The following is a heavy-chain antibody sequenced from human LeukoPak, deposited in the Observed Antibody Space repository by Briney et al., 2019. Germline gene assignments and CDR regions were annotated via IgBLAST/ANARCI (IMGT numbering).Heavy chain of an antibody. CDR2: INTNTGNP. J-gene: IGHJ6*03. D-gene: IGHD1-1*01. CDR3: ARWVRANLGYYYYYMDV. Sequence: GASVKVSCKASGYTFTGYYMHWVRQAPGQGLEWMGWINTNTGNPTYAQGFTGRFVFSLDTSVSTAYLQISSLKAEDTAVYYCARWVRANLGYYYYYMDVWGKGTTVTVSS. CDR1: GYTFTGYY. V-gene: IGHV7-4-1*02.